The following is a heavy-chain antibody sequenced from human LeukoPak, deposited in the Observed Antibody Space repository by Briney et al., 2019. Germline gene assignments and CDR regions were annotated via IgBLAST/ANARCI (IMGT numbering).Heavy chain of an antibody. J-gene: IGHJ4*02. CDR2: ISSSSSYI. Sequence: SGGSLRLSCAASGFTFSSYSMNWVRQAPGKGLEWVSSISSSSSYIYYADSVKGRFTISRDNAKNSLYLQMNSLRAEDTAFYYCARWYGARFDYWGQGNLVTVSS. CDR1: GFTFSSYS. CDR3: ARWYGARFDY. V-gene: IGHV3-21*01. D-gene: IGHD3-10*01.